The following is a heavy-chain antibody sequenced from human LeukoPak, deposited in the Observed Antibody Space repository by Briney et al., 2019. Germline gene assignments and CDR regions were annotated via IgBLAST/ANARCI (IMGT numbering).Heavy chain of an antibody. J-gene: IGHJ4*02. Sequence: ASVKVSCKASGYTFTSYGISWVRQAPGQGLEWMGWISAYNGNTNYAQKLQGRVPMTTDISTSTAYMELRSLRSDDTAVYYCATRENGFWYSSSFWGQGTLVTVSS. V-gene: IGHV1-18*01. CDR3: ATRENGFWYSSSF. D-gene: IGHD6-6*01. CDR1: GYTFTSYG. CDR2: ISAYNGNT.